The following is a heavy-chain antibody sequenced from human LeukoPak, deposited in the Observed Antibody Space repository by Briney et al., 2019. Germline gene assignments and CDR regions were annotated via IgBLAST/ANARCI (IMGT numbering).Heavy chain of an antibody. CDR1: GFTFSSYG. V-gene: IGHV3-30*02. D-gene: IGHD6-6*01. J-gene: IGHJ4*02. CDR2: IRYDGSNK. CDR3: AKDHLAARSYYFDY. Sequence: GGSLRLSCAASGFTFSSYGMHWVRQAPGKGLEWVAFIRYDGSNKYYADSVKGRFTIPRDNSKNTLYLQMNSLRAEDTAVYYCAKDHLAARSYYFDYWGQGTLVTVSS.